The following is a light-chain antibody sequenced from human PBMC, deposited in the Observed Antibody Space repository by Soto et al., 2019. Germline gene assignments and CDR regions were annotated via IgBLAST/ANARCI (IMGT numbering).Light chain of an antibody. V-gene: IGKV1-5*03. CDR1: QSISSW. CDR2: NAS. J-gene: IGKJ1*01. CDR3: QQYNTYSRT. Sequence: DIQMTQSPSTLSASVGDRDTITCRASQSISSWLAWYQQKPGKAPKLLISNASNLESGVPSRFSGSGSGTEFTLTISSLQPDDFATYYCQQYNTYSRTFGQGTKVDIK.